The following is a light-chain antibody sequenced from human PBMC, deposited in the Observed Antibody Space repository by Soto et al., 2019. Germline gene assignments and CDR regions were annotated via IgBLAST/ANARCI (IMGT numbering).Light chain of an antibody. Sequence: EIVLTQSPGTLSLSPGEGATLSCRASQSISSNFLAWYQQKRGQAPRLLIHGASNRATGIPDRFSGSGSGPDLTLTITRLAPEAFVVYYCQQYGGSPRTFGKGTKVEVK. CDR2: GAS. J-gene: IGKJ1*01. CDR1: QSISSNF. CDR3: QQYGGSPRT. V-gene: IGKV3-20*01.